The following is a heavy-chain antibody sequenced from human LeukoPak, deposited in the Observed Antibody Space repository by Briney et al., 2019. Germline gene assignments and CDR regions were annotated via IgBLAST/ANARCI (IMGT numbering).Heavy chain of an antibody. CDR3: ARAISRRRGWNYYGMDV. Sequence: SETLSLTCTVSGGSISSGDHYWSWIRQPPGKGLEWIGYIYYSGSTYYNPPLKSRVTISVDTSKNQFSLKLSSVTAADTAVYYCARAISRRRGWNYYGMDVWGQGTTVTVSS. V-gene: IGHV4-30-4*01. D-gene: IGHD3-3*01. CDR1: GGSISSGDHY. J-gene: IGHJ6*02. CDR2: IYYSGST.